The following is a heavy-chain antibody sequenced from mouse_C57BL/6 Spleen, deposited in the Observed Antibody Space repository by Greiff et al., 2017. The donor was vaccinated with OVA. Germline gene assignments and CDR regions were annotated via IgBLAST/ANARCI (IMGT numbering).Heavy chain of an antibody. CDR1: GFTFRDYG. CDR2: ISSGSSTI. CDR3: ARRGSSNYFDY. V-gene: IGHV5-17*01. D-gene: IGHD1-1*01. Sequence: EGKGVEAGGGLVKPGGALKLSCAASGFTFRDYGMHWVRQAPKKGLEWVAYISSGSSTIYYADTVKGRFTISRDNAKNTLFLQMTSLRSEDTAMYYCARRGSSNYFDYWGQGTTLTVSS. J-gene: IGHJ2*01.